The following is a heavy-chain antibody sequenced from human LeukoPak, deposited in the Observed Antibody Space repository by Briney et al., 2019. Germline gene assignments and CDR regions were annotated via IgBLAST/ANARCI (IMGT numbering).Heavy chain of an antibody. D-gene: IGHD3-16*01. CDR3: ARSGGASDY. J-gene: IGHJ4*02. Sequence: GGSLRLSCAASGFTFDDFAMSWVRQASGKGLEWVSGINWNGGSTGYADSVKGRFTISRDNAKKSLYLQMNSLRAEDTALYYCARSGGASDYWGQGTLVTVSS. V-gene: IGHV3-20*04. CDR2: INWNGGST. CDR1: GFTFDDFA.